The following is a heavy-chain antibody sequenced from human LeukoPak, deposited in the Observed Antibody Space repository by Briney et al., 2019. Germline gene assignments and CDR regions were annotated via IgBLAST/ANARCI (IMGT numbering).Heavy chain of an antibody. CDR1: GYTFTSYG. CDR2: ISVNKGNT. J-gene: IGHJ6*02. Sequence: ASVKVSCKASGYTFTSYGVTWVRQAPGQGLEWMGWISVNKGNTNYAQKLQGRVTMTTDTSTSTAYMELSSLRSEDTAVYYCARDPSAAVSSWYLSDYYYGMDVWGQGTTVTVSS. D-gene: IGHD6-13*01. V-gene: IGHV1-18*01. CDR3: ARDPSAAVSSWYLSDYYYGMDV.